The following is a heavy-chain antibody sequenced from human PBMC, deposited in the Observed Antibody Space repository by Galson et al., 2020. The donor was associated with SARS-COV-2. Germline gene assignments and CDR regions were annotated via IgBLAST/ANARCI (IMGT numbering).Heavy chain of an antibody. J-gene: IGHJ6*02. Sequence: GGYLRLSCAASGFSFSTYGMHWVRQGPGKGLEWVAFIRDDGSNKFYVDSVKGRFSISRDTSKNTLYLQMNSLRAEDTAVYYCAKDRTGGYSFGYYYYGMDVWGQGTTVTVSS. CDR1: GFSFSTYG. V-gene: IGHV3-30*02. D-gene: IGHD5-18*01. CDR2: IRDDGSNK. CDR3: AKDRTGGYSFGYYYYGMDV.